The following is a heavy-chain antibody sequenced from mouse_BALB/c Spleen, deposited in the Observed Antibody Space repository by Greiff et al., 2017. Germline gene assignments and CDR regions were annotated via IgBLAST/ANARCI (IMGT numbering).Heavy chain of an antibody. CDR1: GFTFSDYY. Sequence: EVKLMESGGGLVKPGGSLKLSCAASGFTFSDYYMYWVRQTPEKRLEWVATISDGGSYTYYPDSVKGRFTISRDNAKNNLYLQMSSLKSEDTAMYYCAREYEDYAMDYWGQGTSVTVSS. CDR2: ISDGGSYT. CDR3: AREYEDYAMDY. D-gene: IGHD2-14*01. J-gene: IGHJ4*01. V-gene: IGHV5-4*02.